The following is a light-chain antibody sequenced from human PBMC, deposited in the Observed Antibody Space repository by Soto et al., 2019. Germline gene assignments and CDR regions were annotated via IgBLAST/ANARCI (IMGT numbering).Light chain of an antibody. J-gene: IGKJ3*01. V-gene: IGKV1-39*01. CDR3: LQTYNIPLT. CDR2: AAS. CDR1: QSINSN. Sequence: DIQMTQSPSSLSASVADSVTITCRASQSINSNLNWYQQKPGKVPKLLIYAASSLQSGVPSRFSGSGSGTDFTLTISSLQPEDFATYYCLQTYNIPLTFGPGTKVDIK.